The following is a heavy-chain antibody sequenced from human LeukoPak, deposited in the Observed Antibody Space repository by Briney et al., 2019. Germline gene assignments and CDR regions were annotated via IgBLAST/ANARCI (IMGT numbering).Heavy chain of an antibody. J-gene: IGHJ4*02. CDR3: ARVGIAVADGDGFDY. Sequence: ASVKVSCKASGYTFTGYYMHWVRQAPGQGLEWMGWINPNSGGTNYAQKFQGRVTMTRDTSISTAYMELSRLRSDDTAVYYCARVGIAVADGDGFDYWGQGILVTVSS. CDR2: INPNSGGT. CDR1: GYTFTGYY. V-gene: IGHV1-2*02. D-gene: IGHD6-19*01.